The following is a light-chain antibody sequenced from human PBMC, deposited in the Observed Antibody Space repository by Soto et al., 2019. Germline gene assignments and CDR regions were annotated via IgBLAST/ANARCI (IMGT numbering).Light chain of an antibody. V-gene: IGLV1-40*01. J-gene: IGLJ7*01. CDR3: ATWDDSLNAAV. Sequence: QSVLTQPPSVSGAPGQRVTISCTGTSSNIGAGFDVHWYQQIPGTAPKLLIYINDQRPSGVPARFSGSTSGTSASLAISGLQSDDEAHYYCATWDDSLNAAVFGGGTQLTVL. CDR1: SSNIGAGFD. CDR2: IND.